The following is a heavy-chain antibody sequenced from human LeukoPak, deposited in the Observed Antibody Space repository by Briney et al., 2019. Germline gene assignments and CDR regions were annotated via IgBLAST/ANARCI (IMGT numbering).Heavy chain of an antibody. J-gene: IGHJ4*02. CDR3: ARDPCSSWLTFDY. D-gene: IGHD6-13*01. Sequence: SETLSLTCTVSGGSISSSSYYWGWIRQPPGKGLEWIGSIYYSGSTYYNPSLKGRVTISVDTSKNQFSLKLSSVTAADTAVYYCARDPCSSWLTFDYWGQGTLVTVSS. CDR1: GGSISSSSYY. V-gene: IGHV4-39*07. CDR2: IYYSGST.